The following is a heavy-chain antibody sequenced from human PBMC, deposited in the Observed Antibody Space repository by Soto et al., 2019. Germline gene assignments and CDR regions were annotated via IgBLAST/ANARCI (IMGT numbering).Heavy chain of an antibody. Sequence: ASVKVSCKASGYTFTGYYMHWVRQAPGQGLEWMGWINPNSGGTNYAQKFQGRVTMTRDTSISTAYMELSRLRSDDTAVYYCARSEDPXYDILTGYHYYYYGMDVWGQGTTVTVSS. D-gene: IGHD3-9*01. V-gene: IGHV1-2*02. J-gene: IGHJ6*02. CDR2: INPNSGGT. CDR1: GYTFTGYY. CDR3: ARSEDPXYDILTGYHYYYYGMDV.